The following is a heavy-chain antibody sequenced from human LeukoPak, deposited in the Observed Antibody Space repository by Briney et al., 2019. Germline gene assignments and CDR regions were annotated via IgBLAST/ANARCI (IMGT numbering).Heavy chain of an antibody. CDR1: GGSISSGSYY. J-gene: IGHJ4*02. V-gene: IGHV4-61*02. Sequence: SETLSLTCTVSGGSISSGSYYWSWIRQPAGKGLEWIGRIYTSGSTNYNPSLKSRVTISVDTSENHFSLRLSSVTAADTAVYYCVRDRGEFSYSHDYWGQGTLVTVSS. CDR3: VRDRGEFSYSHDY. CDR2: IYTSGST. D-gene: IGHD1-26*01.